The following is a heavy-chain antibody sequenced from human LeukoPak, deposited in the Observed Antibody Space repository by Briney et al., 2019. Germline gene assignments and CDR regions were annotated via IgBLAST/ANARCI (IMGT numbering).Heavy chain of an antibody. J-gene: IGHJ4*02. V-gene: IGHV3-15*01. D-gene: IGHD4-17*01. CDR2: IKSKTDGGTT. Sequence: PGGSLRLSCAASGFTFSNAWMSWVPQAPGKGLEWVGRIKSKTDGGTTHYAAPVKGRFSISRDDSKNTLYLQMNSLKTEDTAVYYCIASLYTVTTLEPNYWGQGTLVTVSS. CDR1: GFTFSNAW. CDR3: IASLYTVTTLEPNY.